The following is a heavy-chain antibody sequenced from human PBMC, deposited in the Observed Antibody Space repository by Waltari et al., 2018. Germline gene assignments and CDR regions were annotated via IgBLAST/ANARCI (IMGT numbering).Heavy chain of an antibody. CDR1: GGSISSYY. J-gene: IGHJ2*01. D-gene: IGHD6-13*01. CDR3: AREEQQLATYWYIDL. V-gene: IGHV4-4*07. CDR2: ILTRGST. Sequence: QVQLQESGPGLVKPSETLSLTCTVPGGSISSYYWSWIRQPAGRGLEWIGRILTRGSTIYLPFLKSRVTLSVGTSKNQFSLKLSSATVTDTAVYYCAREEQQLATYWYIDLWGRGTLVTVSS.